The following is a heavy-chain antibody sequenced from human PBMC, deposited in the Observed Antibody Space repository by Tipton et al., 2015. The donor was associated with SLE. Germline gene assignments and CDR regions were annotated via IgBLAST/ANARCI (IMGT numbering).Heavy chain of an antibody. CDR1: GGSFSGYY. CDR2: IYYSGST. CDR3: ARGLTTLWYNWFDP. Sequence: LRLSCAVYGGSFSGYYWSWIRQPPGKGLEWIGYIYYSGSTNYNPSLKSRVTISVDTSKNQFSLKLSSVTAADTAVYYCARGLTTLWYNWFDPWGQGTLVTVSS. D-gene: IGHD3-10*01. J-gene: IGHJ5*02. V-gene: IGHV4-59*01.